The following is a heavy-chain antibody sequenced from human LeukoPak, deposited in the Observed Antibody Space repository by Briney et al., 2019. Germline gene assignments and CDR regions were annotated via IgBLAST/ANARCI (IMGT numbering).Heavy chain of an antibody. V-gene: IGHV4-34*01. J-gene: IGHJ5*02. Sequence: SETLSLTCAVYGGSFSGYYWSWIRQPPGKGLEWIGEINHSGSTNYNPSLKSRVTISVDTSKNQFSLKLSSVTAADTAVYYCARGRNWFDPWGQETLVTVSS. CDR1: GGSFSGYY. CDR2: INHSGST. CDR3: ARGRNWFDP.